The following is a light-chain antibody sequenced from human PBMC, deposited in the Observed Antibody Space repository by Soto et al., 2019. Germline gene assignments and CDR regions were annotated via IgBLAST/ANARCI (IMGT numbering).Light chain of an antibody. CDR3: QKYNSAPLT. V-gene: IGKV1-27*01. Sequence: DIQMTQSPSSLSASVGDRVTITCRASQGIGNSLAWYQQKLGKVPKLLIYAASTLQSGVPSRFSGSGSGTDFTLTISGLLPEDVATYYCQKYNSAPLTFGGGTKVEIK. CDR2: AAS. J-gene: IGKJ4*01. CDR1: QGIGNS.